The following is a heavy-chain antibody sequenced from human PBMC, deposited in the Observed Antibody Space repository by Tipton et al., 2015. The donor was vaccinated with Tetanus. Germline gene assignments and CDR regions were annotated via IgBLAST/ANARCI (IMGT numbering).Heavy chain of an antibody. Sequence: TLSLTCSVSGGSFSGYLWSWIRQPPGKGLEWIGSIYYSGSSYYNPSLESRVTISLDTSKNRFSLKLTSVTAADAAVYYCARPSTTVTPRAFDVWGQGTMVTVSS. CDR1: GGSFSGYL. V-gene: IGHV4-59*05. J-gene: IGHJ3*01. CDR3: ARPSTTVTPRAFDV. CDR2: IYYSGSS. D-gene: IGHD4-17*01.